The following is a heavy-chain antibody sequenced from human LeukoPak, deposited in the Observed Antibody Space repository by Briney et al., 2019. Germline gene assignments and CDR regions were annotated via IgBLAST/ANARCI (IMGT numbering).Heavy chain of an antibody. CDR1: GFTFSSYA. CDR2: ISGSGSST. CDR3: SKGYGYNARGYLDY. J-gene: IGHJ4*02. D-gene: IGHD5-24*01. V-gene: IGHV3-23*01. Sequence: GGSLRLSCAASGFTFSSYAMSWVRQAPGKGLKWVSVISGSGSSTYYADSVTGRFTISRDNSKNTLYLQMNSLRAADTAVYYCSKGYGYNARGYLDYWGQGTLVTVSS.